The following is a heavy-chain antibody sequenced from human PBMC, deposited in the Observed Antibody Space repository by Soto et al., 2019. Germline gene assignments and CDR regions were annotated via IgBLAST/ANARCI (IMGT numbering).Heavy chain of an antibody. Sequence: GGSLRLSCAASGFTFSNYAMSWVRQAPGKGLEWVSAMSGSGSSTYYADSVKGRFTISRDNSRNTLYLQMNSLRAEDTAVYYCAKRSGSGWSGVTCAGYWGRGCLVT. V-gene: IGHV3-23*01. CDR1: GFTFSNYA. D-gene: IGHD6-19*01. CDR2: MSGSGSST. CDR3: AKRSGSGWSGVTCAGY. J-gene: IGHJ4*02.